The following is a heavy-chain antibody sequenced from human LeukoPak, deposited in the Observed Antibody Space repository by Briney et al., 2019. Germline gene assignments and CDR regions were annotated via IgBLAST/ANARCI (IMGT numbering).Heavy chain of an antibody. V-gene: IGHV3-30-3*01. D-gene: IGHD6-13*01. CDR1: GFTFSSYA. CDR3: ARGGGIAAAGTYFDY. J-gene: IGHJ4*02. CDR2: ISYDGSNK. Sequence: GGSLRLSCAASGFTFSSYAMHWVRQAPGKGLEWVAVISYDGSNKYYADSVKGRFTISRDNSKNTLYLQMNSLRAEDTAVYYCARGGGIAAAGTYFDYWGQGTLVTVSS.